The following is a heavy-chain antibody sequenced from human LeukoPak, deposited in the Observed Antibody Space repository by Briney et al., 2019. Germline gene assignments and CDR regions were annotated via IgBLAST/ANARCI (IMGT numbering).Heavy chain of an antibody. Sequence: SETLSLTCTVSGGSISSYYWSWIRHPPGKGLEWIGYIYYSGSTNYNPSLKSRVTISVATSKNQSSLKLSSVTAADTAVYYCASNLRSGSYPFDYWGQGTLVTVSS. CDR2: IYYSGST. CDR3: ASNLRSGSYPFDY. V-gene: IGHV4-59*08. CDR1: GGSISSYY. D-gene: IGHD3-10*01. J-gene: IGHJ4*02.